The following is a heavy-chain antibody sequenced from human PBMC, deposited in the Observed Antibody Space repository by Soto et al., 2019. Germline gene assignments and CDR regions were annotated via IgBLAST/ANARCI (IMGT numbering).Heavy chain of an antibody. V-gene: IGHV1-3*01. CDR3: ARGGEIRYSGYITFDY. CDR1: GYTFGYYA. Sequence: QVQLVQSGTEVKNPGASVTVSCKASGYTFGYYAIHWVRQAPGQRLEWMGWINAGNGNTKYSQKFQGRVTITRDTSASTAYLELSSLNSEDTAVYYSARGGEIRYSGYITFDYWGQGTLVTVSS. CDR2: INAGNGNT. D-gene: IGHD5-12*01. J-gene: IGHJ4*02.